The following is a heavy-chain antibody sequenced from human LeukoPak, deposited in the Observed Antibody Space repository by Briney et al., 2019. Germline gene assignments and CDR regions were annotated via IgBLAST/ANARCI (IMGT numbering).Heavy chain of an antibody. Sequence: ASVKVSCKASGYTFTSYAMHWVRQAPGQRLEWMGWINAGNGNTKYSQKSQGRVTITRDTSASTAYMELSSLRSEDTAVYYCARDLDSSSWYGYWGQGTLVTVSS. J-gene: IGHJ4*02. D-gene: IGHD6-13*01. V-gene: IGHV1-3*01. CDR2: INAGNGNT. CDR1: GYTFTSYA. CDR3: ARDLDSSSWYGY.